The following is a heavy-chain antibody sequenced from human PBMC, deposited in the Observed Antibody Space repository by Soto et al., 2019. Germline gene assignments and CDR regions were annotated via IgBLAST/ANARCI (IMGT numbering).Heavy chain of an antibody. Sequence: QVQLVQSGAEVKKPGASVKVSCKASGYTFSGSVMHWVRQAPGQRLEWMGWINAANGDTKYSPKFQGRVTITRDTSASTAYMELSSLRSEDTAVYYCVRRHVSATGIDWFDPWGQGTLVTVSS. D-gene: IGHD6-13*01. J-gene: IGHJ5*02. CDR1: GYTFSGSV. CDR3: VRRHVSATGIDWFDP. CDR2: INAANGDT. V-gene: IGHV1-3*01.